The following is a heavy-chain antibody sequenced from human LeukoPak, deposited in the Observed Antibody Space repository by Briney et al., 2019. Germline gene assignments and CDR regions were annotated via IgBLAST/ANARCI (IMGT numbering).Heavy chain of an antibody. CDR2: ISTSASTI. CDR1: GFTFSTYE. V-gene: IGHV3-48*03. Sequence: GGSLRLSCAASGFTFSTYEMNGVRQAPGKGLEWVSYISTSASTIYYADSVKGRFTISRDNAKNSMHLQMNNLRAEDSAIYYCAREYGDYAHHSYYLDVWGKGNTVTVSS. D-gene: IGHD4-17*01. CDR3: AREYGDYAHHSYYLDV. J-gene: IGHJ6*03.